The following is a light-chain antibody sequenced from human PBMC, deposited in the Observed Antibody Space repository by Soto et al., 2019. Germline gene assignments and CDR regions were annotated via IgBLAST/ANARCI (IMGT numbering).Light chain of an antibody. CDR3: QQYNTYSPLT. J-gene: IGKJ4*01. V-gene: IGKV1-5*01. Sequence: DIQMTQSPSTLSASVGDRVTITCRASQSISSWLAWYQQKPGKAPKLLIYDASSLESGVPSRFSGSASRTEFTLTISSLQPDDFATYYCQQYNTYSPLTFGRGTKVDIK. CDR1: QSISSW. CDR2: DAS.